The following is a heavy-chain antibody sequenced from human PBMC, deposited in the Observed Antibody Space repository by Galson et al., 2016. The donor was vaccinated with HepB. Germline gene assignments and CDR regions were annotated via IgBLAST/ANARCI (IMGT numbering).Heavy chain of an antibody. D-gene: IGHD5/OR15-5a*01. J-gene: IGHJ2*01. V-gene: IGHV3-23*01. Sequence: SLRLSCAASGFTFSSYDMTWVRQAPGRGLEWVSTSSGRGGRTHYTDSVKGRFTLSRDNSKNTLFLPMGSLRAEDTAVYYCAKDEWPAMSSIKGHWYFGLWGRGTLVTVSS. CDR3: AKDEWPAMSSIKGHWYFGL. CDR2: SSGRGGRT. CDR1: GFTFSSYD.